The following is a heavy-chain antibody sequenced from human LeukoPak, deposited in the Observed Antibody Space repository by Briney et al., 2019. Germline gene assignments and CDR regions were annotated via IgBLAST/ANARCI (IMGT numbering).Heavy chain of an antibody. V-gene: IGHV1-69*13. J-gene: IGHJ4*02. CDR1: VGTFTIYG. Sequence: SVTLSFTCSVGTFTIYGISWVRQAPGQGPGWMGGMIPIFGTANYAQKFQGRVTITADESTSTAYMELSSLRSEDTAVYYCATTLFWGQGAQVTVSS. CDR2: MIPIFGTA. CDR3: ATTLF.